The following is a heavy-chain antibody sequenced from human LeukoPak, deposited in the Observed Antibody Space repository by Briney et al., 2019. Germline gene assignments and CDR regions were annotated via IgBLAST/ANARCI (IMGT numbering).Heavy chain of an antibody. CDR2: ISSSSSYI. CDR3: ARDQGEALYYYYRMDV. J-gene: IGHJ6*04. CDR1: GFTFSSYS. V-gene: IGHV3-21*01. Sequence: GGSLRLSCAASGFTFSSYSMNWVRQAPGKGLEWVSSISSSSSYIYYADSVKGRFTISRDNAKNSLYLQMNSLRAEDTAVYYCARDQGEALYYYYRMDVWGKGTTVTVSS. D-gene: IGHD3-16*01.